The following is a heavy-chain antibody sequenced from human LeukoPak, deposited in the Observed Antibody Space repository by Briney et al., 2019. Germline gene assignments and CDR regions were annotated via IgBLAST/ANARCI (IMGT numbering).Heavy chain of an antibody. CDR3: ARDVSGYDLFDY. CDR1: GYTFTSYY. Sequence: ASVKVSCKAPGYTFTSYYMHWVRQAPGQGLEWMGIINPSGGSTSYAQKFQGRVTMTRDTSTSTVYMELSSLRSEDTAVYYCARDVSGYDLFDYWGQGTLVTVSS. CDR2: INPSGGST. D-gene: IGHD5-12*01. V-gene: IGHV1-46*01. J-gene: IGHJ4*02.